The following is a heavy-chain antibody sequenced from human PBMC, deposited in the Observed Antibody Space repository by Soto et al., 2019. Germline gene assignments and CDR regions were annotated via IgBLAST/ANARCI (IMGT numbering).Heavy chain of an antibody. V-gene: IGHV3-72*01. CDR3: TRSIPGTTSSDY. CDR1: GFTFSDYY. CDR2: SRDKGNSYST. D-gene: IGHD1-7*01. J-gene: IGHJ4*02. Sequence: EVQLLESGGGLVQPGGSLRLSCAGSGFTFSDYYIDWVRQAPGKGLEWVGRSRDKGNSYSTDYAASVKGRFTVSRDASKNSLYLQMNSLKTEDTALYYYTRSIPGTTSSDYWGQGTLVTVSS.